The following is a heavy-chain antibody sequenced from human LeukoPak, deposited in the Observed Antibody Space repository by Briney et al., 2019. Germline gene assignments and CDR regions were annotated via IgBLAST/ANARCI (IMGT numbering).Heavy chain of an antibody. CDR3: ARNRDGYNSFDY. D-gene: IGHD5-24*01. J-gene: IGHJ4*02. V-gene: IGHV4-31*03. CDR2: IYYSGSS. CDR1: DGSINNGGYY. Sequence: SETLSLTCIVSDGSINNGGYYWSWIRQHPGKGLEWIGYIYYSGSSYYNPSLRSRVTISVDTSKNHFSLKLSSVTAADTAVYYCARNRDGYNSFDYWGQGTLVTVSS.